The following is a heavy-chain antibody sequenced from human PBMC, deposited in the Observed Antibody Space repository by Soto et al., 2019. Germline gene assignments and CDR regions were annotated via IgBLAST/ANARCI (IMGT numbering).Heavy chain of an antibody. V-gene: IGHV3-23*01. CDR3: AKDGYCSGGSCYFPPHPYGMDV. J-gene: IGHJ6*02. CDR1: GFTFSSYA. CDR2: ISGSGGST. D-gene: IGHD2-15*01. Sequence: EVQLLESGGGLVQPGGSLRLSCAASGFTFSSYAMSWVRQAPGKGLEWVSAISGSGGSTYYADSVKGRFTISRDNSKNTLYLQRNSLRAEDTAVYYCAKDGYCSGGSCYFPPHPYGMDVWGQGTTVTVSS.